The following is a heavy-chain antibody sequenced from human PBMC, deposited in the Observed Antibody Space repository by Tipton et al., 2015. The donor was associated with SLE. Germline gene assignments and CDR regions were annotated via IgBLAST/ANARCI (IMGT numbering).Heavy chain of an antibody. CDR1: GFTFSSYA. V-gene: IGHV3-23*03. Sequence: SLRLSCAASGFTFSSYAMSWVRQAPGKGLEWVSLIYSSGSSTFYADSVKGRFTISRDNSKNTLYLQMNSLRVEDTAVYYCAKLSFGVLTDVFTWFDPWGQGTLVTVSS. CDR3: AKLSFGVLTDVFTWFDP. J-gene: IGHJ5*02. D-gene: IGHD3-3*01. CDR2: IYSSGSST.